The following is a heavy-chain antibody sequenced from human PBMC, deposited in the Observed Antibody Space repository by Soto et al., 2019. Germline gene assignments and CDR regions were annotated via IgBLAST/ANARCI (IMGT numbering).Heavy chain of an antibody. CDR3: ARSLLGDYYDSSGYPYGFFQH. D-gene: IGHD3-22*01. CDR2: IIPIFDIT. V-gene: IGHV1-69*02. Sequence: ASVKVSCKASGGPYSKYSISWVRQAPGQGLEWMGRIIPIFDITNYAQKFQGRVTITADKSTSTVYMDLSSLRSEDTAVYYCARSLLGDYYDSSGYPYGFFQHWGQGTLVTVSS. J-gene: IGHJ1*01. CDR1: GGPYSKYS.